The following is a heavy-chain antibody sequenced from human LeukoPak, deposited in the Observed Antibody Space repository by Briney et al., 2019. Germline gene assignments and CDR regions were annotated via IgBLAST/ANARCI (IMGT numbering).Heavy chain of an antibody. D-gene: IGHD6-19*01. V-gene: IGHV1-8*01. Sequence: ASVKVSCKASGYTFTSYDINWVRQATGQGLGWMGWMNPNSGNTGYAQKFQGRVTMTRNTSISTAYMELSSLRSEDTAVYYCARGSGDRSSGWYVGSGYYYYMDVWGKGTTVTISS. CDR1: GYTFTSYD. CDR3: ARGSGDRSSGWYVGSGYYYYMDV. CDR2: MNPNSGNT. J-gene: IGHJ6*03.